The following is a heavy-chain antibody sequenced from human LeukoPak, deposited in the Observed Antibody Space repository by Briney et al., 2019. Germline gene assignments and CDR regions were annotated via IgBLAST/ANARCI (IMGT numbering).Heavy chain of an antibody. CDR1: GYTFTSYD. J-gene: IGHJ5*02. CDR2: MNPNSGNT. Sequence: ASVKVSCKASGYTFTSYDINWVRQATGQGLEWMGWMNPNSGNTGYAQKFQGRVTMTRNTSISTAYMELSSLRSEDTAVYYCARGPRIAAAGDTYNWFDPWGRGTLVTVSS. CDR3: ARGPRIAAAGDTYNWFDP. D-gene: IGHD6-13*01. V-gene: IGHV1-8*01.